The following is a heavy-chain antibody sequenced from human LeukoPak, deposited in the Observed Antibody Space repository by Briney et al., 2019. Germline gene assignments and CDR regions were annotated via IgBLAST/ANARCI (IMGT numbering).Heavy chain of an antibody. J-gene: IGHJ5*02. CDR3: ARGGYSGSYPDWFDP. Sequence: ASVKVSCKASGYTFTSYYMHWVRQAPGQGLEWMGIINPSGGSTSYAQKFQGRVTITADESTSTAYMELGSLRSEDTAVYYCARGGYSGSYPDWFDPWGQGTLVTVSS. CDR1: GYTFTSYY. CDR2: INPSGGST. D-gene: IGHD1-26*01. V-gene: IGHV1-46*01.